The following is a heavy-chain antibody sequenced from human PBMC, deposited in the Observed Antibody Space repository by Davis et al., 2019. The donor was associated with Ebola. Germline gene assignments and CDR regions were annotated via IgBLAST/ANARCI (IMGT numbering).Heavy chain of an antibody. V-gene: IGHV4-59*01. CDR2: IYYSGST. CDR3: ARGAIAAAYSWFDP. J-gene: IGHJ5*02. Sequence: PSETLSLTCTVSGGSISSYYWSWIRQPPGKGLEWIGYIYYSGSTNYNPSLKSRVTISVDTSKNQFSLKLSSVTAADTAVYYCARGAIAAAYSWFDPWGQGTLVTVSS. CDR1: GGSISSYY. D-gene: IGHD6-13*01.